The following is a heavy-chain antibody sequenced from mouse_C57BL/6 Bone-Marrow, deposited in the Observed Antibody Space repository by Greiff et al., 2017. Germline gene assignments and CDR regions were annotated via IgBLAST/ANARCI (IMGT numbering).Heavy chain of an antibody. CDR3: AREGRGYYFDY. CDR2: ISNGGGST. Sequence: EVQVVESGGGLVQPGGSLKLSCAASGFTFSDYYMYWVRQTPEKRLEWVAYISNGGGSTYYPDTVKGRFTISRDNAKNTLYLQMSRLKSEDTAMYYCAREGRGYYFDYGGQGTTLTVSS. J-gene: IGHJ2*01. CDR1: GFTFSDYY. V-gene: IGHV5-12*01.